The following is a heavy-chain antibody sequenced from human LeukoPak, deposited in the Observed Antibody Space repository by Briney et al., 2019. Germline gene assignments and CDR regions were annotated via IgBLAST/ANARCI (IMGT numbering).Heavy chain of an antibody. CDR2: ISGSGGST. Sequence: PGGSLRLSCAASGFTFSSYAMSWVRQAPGKGLEWVSAISGSGGSTYYADSVKGRFTISRDNSKNTLYLQMNSLRAEDTAVYYCAKSQPTYYDILTGYYVLSLFDYWGQGTLVTVSS. V-gene: IGHV3-23*01. J-gene: IGHJ4*02. CDR3: AKSQPTYYDILTGYYVLSLFDY. D-gene: IGHD3-9*01. CDR1: GFTFSSYA.